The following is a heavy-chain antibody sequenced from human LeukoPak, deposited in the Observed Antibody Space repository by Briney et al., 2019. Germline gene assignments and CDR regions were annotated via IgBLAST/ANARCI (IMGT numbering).Heavy chain of an antibody. CDR2: IYYSGST. CDR1: GGSFSSGSYY. CDR3: AREDYNLFFDY. Sequence: SETLSLTCTVSGGSFSSGSYYWSWIRQPPGKGLEWIGYIYYSGSTNYNPSLKSRVTISVDTSKNQFSLKLSSVTAADTAVYYCAREDYNLFFDYWGQGTLVTVSS. D-gene: IGHD4-11*01. J-gene: IGHJ4*02. V-gene: IGHV4-61*01.